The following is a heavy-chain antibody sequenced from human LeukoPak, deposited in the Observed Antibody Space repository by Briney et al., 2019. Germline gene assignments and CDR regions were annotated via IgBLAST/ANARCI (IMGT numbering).Heavy chain of an antibody. J-gene: IGHJ4*02. CDR3: AKDVAPDSGWDLDY. D-gene: IGHD6-19*01. V-gene: IGHV3-23*01. Sequence: GGSLRLSCAASGFTFSTYTMSWVRQAPGKGLEWVSSIYNSGAGIFYADSVKGRFTVSRDNSKNTLYLQMNSLRAEDTAVYYCAKDVAPDSGWDLDYWGQGTLVTVSS. CDR2: IYNSGAGI. CDR1: GFTFSTYT.